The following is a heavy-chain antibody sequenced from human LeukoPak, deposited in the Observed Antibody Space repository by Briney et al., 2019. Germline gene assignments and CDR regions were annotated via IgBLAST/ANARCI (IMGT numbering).Heavy chain of an antibody. J-gene: IGHJ6*03. CDR2: INPNSGGT. V-gene: IGHV1-2*02. CDR1: GYTFTGYY. D-gene: IGHD2-15*01. Sequence: GASVKVSRKASGYTFTGYYMHWVRQAPGQGLEWMGWINPNSGGTNYAQKFQGRVTMTRDTSISTAYMELSRLRSDDTAVYYCARLLGPSTYCSGGSCPGYYYYYMDVWGKGTTVTVSS. CDR3: ARLLGPSTYCSGGSCPGYYYYYMDV.